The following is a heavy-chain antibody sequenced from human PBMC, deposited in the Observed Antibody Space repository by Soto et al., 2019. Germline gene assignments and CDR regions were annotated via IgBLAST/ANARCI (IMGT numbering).Heavy chain of an antibody. CDR2: IYYDGNNK. D-gene: IGHD4-17*01. J-gene: IGHJ4*02. CDR1: GFFFSAYG. Sequence: QVQLVESGGGVVQPGRSLRLSCAASGFFFSAYGMHWVRQAPGKGLEWVAMIYYDGNNKYYADSVKGRFTISRDNSKNTLYLQMNSLRVEDTAVYYCARVGGTVTSDYWGQGTLVIVSS. CDR3: ARVGGTVTSDY. V-gene: IGHV3-33*01.